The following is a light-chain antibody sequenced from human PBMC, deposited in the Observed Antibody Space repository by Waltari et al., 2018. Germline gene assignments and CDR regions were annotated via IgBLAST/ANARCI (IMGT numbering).Light chain of an antibody. CDR3: QNHERLPAV. CDR2: AAS. J-gene: IGKJ1*01. V-gene: IGKV3-20*01. CDR1: QSISRF. Sequence: EIVLTQSPGTLSLSPGERATISCRASQSISRFLAWYQQKPGQAPRLLIYAASNRATGIPDRFSGSGSGTDFSLTISRLEPEDFAVYFCQNHERLPAVFGQGTKVEIK.